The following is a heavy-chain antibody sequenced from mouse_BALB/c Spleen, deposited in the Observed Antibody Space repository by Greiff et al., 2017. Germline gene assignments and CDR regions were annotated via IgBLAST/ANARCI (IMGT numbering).Heavy chain of an antibody. CDR3: ARDFNFYGSSPFAY. CDR2: SRNKANDYTT. V-gene: IGHV7-1*02. J-gene: IGHJ3*01. D-gene: IGHD1-1*01. Sequence: EVQGVESGGGLVQPGGSLRLSCATSGFTFSDFYMEWVRQPPGKRLEWIAASRNKANDYTTEYSASVKGRFIVSRDTSQSILYLQMNALRAEDTAIYYCARDFNFYGSSPFAYWGQGTLVTVSA. CDR1: GFTFSDFY.